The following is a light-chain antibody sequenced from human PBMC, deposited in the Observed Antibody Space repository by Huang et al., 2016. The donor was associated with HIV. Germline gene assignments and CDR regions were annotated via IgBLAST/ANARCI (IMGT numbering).Light chain of an antibody. J-gene: IGKJ2*01. CDR2: GAS. CDR3: QQYNNWPYT. Sequence: DTVMTQTPATLSVSPGARATLSCRASQSVGSKFAWFKQKPGQAPRPLIHGASTRATGIPARFRGSGSGTEFTLTISSLQSEDFAVYYCQQYNNWPYTFGQGTKLEIK. CDR1: QSVGSK. V-gene: IGKV3-15*01.